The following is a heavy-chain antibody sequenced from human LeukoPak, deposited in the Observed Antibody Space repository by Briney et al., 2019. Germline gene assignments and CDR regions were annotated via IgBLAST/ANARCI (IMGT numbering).Heavy chain of an antibody. V-gene: IGHV4-59*08. J-gene: IGHJ4*02. CDR3: ARKGDYGDFYFDY. CDR1: GGSISSYY. Sequence: SETLPLTCTVSGGSISSYYWSWIRQPPGKGLEWIGYIYYSGSTNYNPSLKSRVTISVDTSKNQFSLKLSSVTAADTAVYYCARKGDYGDFYFDYWGQGTLVTVSS. D-gene: IGHD4-17*01. CDR2: IYYSGST.